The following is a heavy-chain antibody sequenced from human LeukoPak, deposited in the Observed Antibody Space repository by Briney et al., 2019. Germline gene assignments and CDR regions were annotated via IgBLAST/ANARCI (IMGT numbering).Heavy chain of an antibody. CDR1: GGSISSYY. Sequence: SETLSLTCTVSGGSISSYYWSWIRQPPGKGLKWIGYIYYSGSTNYNPSLNRRVTISVDTSKNQSSLKLSSVTAADTAVYYCARGYYDILTSNAFDIWGQGTMVTVSS. J-gene: IGHJ3*02. D-gene: IGHD3-9*01. CDR3: ARGYYDILTSNAFDI. V-gene: IGHV4-59*01. CDR2: IYYSGST.